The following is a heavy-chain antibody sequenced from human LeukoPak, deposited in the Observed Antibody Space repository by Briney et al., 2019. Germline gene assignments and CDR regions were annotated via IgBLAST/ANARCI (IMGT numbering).Heavy chain of an antibody. CDR2: INRDGTET. CDR1: GFTFTGFF. J-gene: IGHJ5*02. Sequence: GGSLTLSCAASGFTFTGFFMSWLRQAPGKGLEWVANINRDGTETYYVGSVKGRFTISIDNAKNSLYLQMNSLRAEDTAVYYCAREGYSSGPLPNSFDPWGQGTLVTVSS. CDR3: AREGYSSGPLPNSFDP. D-gene: IGHD6-19*01. V-gene: IGHV3-7*01.